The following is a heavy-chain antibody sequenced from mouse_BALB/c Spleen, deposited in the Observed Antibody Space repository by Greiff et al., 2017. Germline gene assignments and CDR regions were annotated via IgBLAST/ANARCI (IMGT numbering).Heavy chain of an antibody. Sequence: EVQLQQSGPSLVKPSQTLSLTCSVTGDSITSGYGNWIRNFPGNKLEYMGYISYSGSTYYNPSLKSRLSITRDTSKNQYYLQLNSVTTDDTAMYYCARDRGKTTATWGFAYWGQGTLVTVSA. D-gene: IGHD1-2*01. CDR2: ISYSGST. CDR3: ARDRGKTTATWGFAY. CDR1: GDSITSGY. J-gene: IGHJ3*01. V-gene: IGHV3-8*02.